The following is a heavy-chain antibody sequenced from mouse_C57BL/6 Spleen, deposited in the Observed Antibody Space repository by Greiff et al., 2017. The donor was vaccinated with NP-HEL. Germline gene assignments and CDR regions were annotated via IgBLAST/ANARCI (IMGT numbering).Heavy chain of an antibody. CDR3: ARGSSVSWSFDD. J-gene: IGHJ1*03. CDR2: IDPEDGET. D-gene: IGHD1-1*01. V-gene: IGHV14-2*01. Sequence: DVQLQESGAELVKPGASVKLSCTASGFNFNGYWMHWVKQRPEQGLEWIGRIDPEDGETKYAPKFKGKATLTAVTSSNTAYLQLSSLTSEDTAVDYCARGSSVSWSFDDWGTGTTVTVSS. CDR1: GFNFNGYW.